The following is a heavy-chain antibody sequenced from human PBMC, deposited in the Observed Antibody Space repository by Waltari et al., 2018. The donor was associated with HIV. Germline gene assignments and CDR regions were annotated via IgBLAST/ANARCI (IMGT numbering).Heavy chain of an antibody. CDR2: VFHSGST. CDR1: HFSISSGHY. D-gene: IGHD6-13*01. Sequence: QVQLQESGPGLVKPSDTLSLTCAVSHFSISSGHYWGWIRQSPGKGWEWIGSVFHSGSTFYKPSFRSRVSISVDTSKNQFSLKLTSVTAADTAVYYCARQPAPDSTWFQIYFDYWGQGTVVTVSS. CDR3: ARQPAPDSTWFQIYFDY. V-gene: IGHV4-38-2*01. J-gene: IGHJ4*02.